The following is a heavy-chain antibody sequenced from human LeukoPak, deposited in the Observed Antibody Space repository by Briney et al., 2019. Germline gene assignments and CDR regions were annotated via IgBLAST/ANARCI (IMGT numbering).Heavy chain of an antibody. Sequence: PSETLSLTCTVSGGTISSSSYYWSWIRQPPGRGLEWIGYIYYSGSTNYNPSLKSRVTISVDTSKNQFSLKLSSVTAADTAVYYCARGTYDFWSGYYGPYFDYWGQGTLVTVSS. V-gene: IGHV4-61*01. D-gene: IGHD3-3*01. CDR2: IYYSGST. J-gene: IGHJ4*02. CDR1: GGTISSSSYY. CDR3: ARGTYDFWSGYYGPYFDY.